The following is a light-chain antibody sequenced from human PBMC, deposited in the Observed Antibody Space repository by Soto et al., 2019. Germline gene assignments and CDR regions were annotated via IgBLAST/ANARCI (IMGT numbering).Light chain of an antibody. J-gene: IGKJ5*01. CDR1: LSVSVY. CDR2: DAS. Sequence: VVLTQSPATLSLSPGERATLSCRTSLSVSVYLDWYQQKPGQAPRLLISDASNRATGIPARFSGSGSGTDFTLTISSLEPEDFAVYYCHQRQYWPPITFVQGTRLEIK. V-gene: IGKV3-11*01. CDR3: HQRQYWPPIT.